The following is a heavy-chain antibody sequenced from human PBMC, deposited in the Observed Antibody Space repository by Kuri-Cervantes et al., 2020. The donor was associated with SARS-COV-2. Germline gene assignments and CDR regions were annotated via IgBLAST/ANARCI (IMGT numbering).Heavy chain of an antibody. J-gene: IGHJ6*02. Sequence: YCGAPGFTFSSYARSWVRQASGKGLEWVSAISGSGGSTYYADSVKGRFTISRDNSKNTLYLQMNSLRAEYTAVYYCAKEYSGSDEYGMDVWGQGTVVTVSS. CDR1: GFTFSSYA. D-gene: IGHD1-26*01. V-gene: IGHV3-23*01. CDR3: AKEYSGSDEYGMDV. CDR2: ISGSGGST.